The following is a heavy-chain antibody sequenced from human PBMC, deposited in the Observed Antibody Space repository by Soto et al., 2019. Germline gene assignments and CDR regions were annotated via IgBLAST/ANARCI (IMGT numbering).Heavy chain of an antibody. Sequence: ASVKVSCKDSGYTFTSYAMHWVRQDPGQGLEWMGWINTYNGNTNHAQKLQGRVTMTTDTSTSTAYMELRSLRSDDTAVYYCARGVGSGTYYNQYNWFDPWGQGTLVTVSS. D-gene: IGHD3-10*01. CDR2: INTYNGNT. CDR1: GYTFTSYA. CDR3: ARGVGSGTYYNQYNWFDP. J-gene: IGHJ5*02. V-gene: IGHV1-18*01.